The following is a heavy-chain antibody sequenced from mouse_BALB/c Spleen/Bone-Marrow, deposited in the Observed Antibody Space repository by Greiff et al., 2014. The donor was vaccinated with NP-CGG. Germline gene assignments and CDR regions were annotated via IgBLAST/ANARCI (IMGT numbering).Heavy chain of an antibody. J-gene: IGHJ1*01. V-gene: IGHV1-18*01. CDR2: INPTYDST. CDR3: ARSRYFDV. CDR1: GYTSTDYN. Sequence: EVQLQQSGAELVKPGASVKISCKASGYTSTDYNMDWVKQSHGKSLEWIGDINPTYDSTSYNQKFKGKATLTVDKSSSTAYMELRSLTSEDTAVYYCARSRYFDVWGAGTTVTVSS.